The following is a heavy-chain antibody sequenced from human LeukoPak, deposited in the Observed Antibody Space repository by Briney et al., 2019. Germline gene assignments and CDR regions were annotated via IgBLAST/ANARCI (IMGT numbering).Heavy chain of an antibody. J-gene: IGHJ4*02. V-gene: IGHV3-48*03. CDR2: ISSSGSTI. CDR1: GFTFSSYE. Sequence: GGSLRLSCAASGFTFSSYEMNWVRQAPGKGLEWVSYISSSGSTIYYADSVKGRFTISRDNAKNSLYLQMNSLRAEDTAVYYCAREDDSSGYYYGIFDYWGQGTLVTVSS. D-gene: IGHD3-22*01. CDR3: AREDDSSGYYYGIFDY.